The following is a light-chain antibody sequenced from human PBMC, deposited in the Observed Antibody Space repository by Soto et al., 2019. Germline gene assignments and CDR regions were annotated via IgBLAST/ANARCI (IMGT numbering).Light chain of an antibody. V-gene: IGKV3-20*01. CDR3: QQHGSSPHT. Sequence: EIVLTQSPGTLSLSPGERATLSCRASQSVSSSYLAWYQHKPGQAPRLLIYGASSSATGIPDRFSGSGSGTDFTLTISRLEPEDFAVYYCQQHGSSPHTFGQGTKLEIK. CDR2: GAS. J-gene: IGKJ2*01. CDR1: QSVSSSY.